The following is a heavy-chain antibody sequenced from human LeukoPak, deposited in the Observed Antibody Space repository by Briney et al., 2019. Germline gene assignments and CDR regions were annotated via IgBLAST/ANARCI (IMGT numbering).Heavy chain of an antibody. V-gene: IGHV3-21*01. D-gene: IGHD4-23*01. J-gene: IGHJ3*02. CDR2: IGSSSSSI. CDR3: ARETTVEAFDI. Sequence: GGPLRLSCAAYGFTFNSYSMNWVRQAPGKGLEWVSSIGSSSSSIYYADSVKGRFTISRDNAKNSLFLQMNSLRAEDTAVYYCARETTVEAFDIWGQGTMVTVS. CDR1: GFTFNSYS.